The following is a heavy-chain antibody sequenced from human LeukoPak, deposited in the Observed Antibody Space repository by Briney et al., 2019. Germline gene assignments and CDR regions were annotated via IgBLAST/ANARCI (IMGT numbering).Heavy chain of an antibody. V-gene: IGHV5-51*01. CDR1: GFIFTNYW. CDR2: IYPGDSHT. J-gene: IGHJ5*02. Sequence: PGESLKISCKTSGFIFTNYWIGWVRQMPGKGLEWLGVIYPGDSHTRYSQSCEGQVTISADKSISTVYVQWSSLKASDAAMYYCARHPYSSSCTGDYCHRWFDPWGQGTLVTVAS. CDR3: ARHPYSSSCTGDYCHRWFDP. D-gene: IGHD2-8*02.